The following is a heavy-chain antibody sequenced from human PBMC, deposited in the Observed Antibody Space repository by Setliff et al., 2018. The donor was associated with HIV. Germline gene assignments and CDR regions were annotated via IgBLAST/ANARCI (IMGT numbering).Heavy chain of an antibody. D-gene: IGHD1-26*01. J-gene: IGHJ5*02. CDR2: ISAYNGNT. Sequence: GASVKVSCKASGYTFTTFGISWVRQAPGQGPEWMGWISAYNGNTDYAPRLLGRVTMTTDTSTSTAYMELRSLSSDDTAVYYCARARLQGIVTAVGPRDNCLDPWGQGTRVTVSS. CDR3: ARARLQGIVTAVGPRDNCLDP. CDR1: GYTFTTFG. V-gene: IGHV1-18*01.